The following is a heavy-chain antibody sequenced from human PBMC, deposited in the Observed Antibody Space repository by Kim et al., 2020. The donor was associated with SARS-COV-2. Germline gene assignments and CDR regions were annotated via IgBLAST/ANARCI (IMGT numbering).Heavy chain of an antibody. CDR2: IYYSGST. CDR3: ARRGGGVYYYYVIDV. J-gene: IGHJ6*01. CDR1: GGSISSSSYY. Sequence: SETLSLTCTVSGGSISSSSYYWGWIRQPPGKGLEWIGSIYYSGSTYYNPSLKSRVTISVDTSKNQFSLKLSSVTAADTAVYYCARRGGGVYYYYVIDVW. D-gene: IGHD2-15*01. V-gene: IGHV4-39*01.